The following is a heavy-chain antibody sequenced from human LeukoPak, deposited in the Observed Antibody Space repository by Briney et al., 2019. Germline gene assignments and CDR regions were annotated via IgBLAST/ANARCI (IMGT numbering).Heavy chain of an antibody. V-gene: IGHV3-11*05. J-gene: IGHJ4*02. CDR3: ARETTGQKWELRYFDY. CDR1: GFTFSDYY. CDR2: VSSSRSYT. D-gene: IGHD1-26*01. Sequence: GGSLRLSRAASGFTFSDYYMSWIRQAPGKGLEWVSYVSSSRSYTNYADSVKGRFTIPRDNAKNSLYLQMNSLRAEHAAVYYCARETTGQKWELRYFDYWGQGTLVTVSS.